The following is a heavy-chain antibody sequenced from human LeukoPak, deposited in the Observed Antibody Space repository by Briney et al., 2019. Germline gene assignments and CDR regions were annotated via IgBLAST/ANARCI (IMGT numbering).Heavy chain of an antibody. V-gene: IGHV3-30*18. CDR1: GFTFSNYG. CDR2: IWSGGTDK. D-gene: IGHD1-26*01. J-gene: IGHJ4*02. Sequence: PGRSLRLSCAASGFTFSNYGMHWVRQAPGKGLEWVAVIWSGGTDKYYADSVKGRFTVSRDNSKNTLYLQMNSLRAEDTAVYYCGKRLTSWELEYWGQGTLVTVSP. CDR3: GKRLTSWELEY.